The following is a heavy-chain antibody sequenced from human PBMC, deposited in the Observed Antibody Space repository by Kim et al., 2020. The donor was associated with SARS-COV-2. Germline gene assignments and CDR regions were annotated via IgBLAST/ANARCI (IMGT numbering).Heavy chain of an antibody. CDR3: ARTPYYDFWSGYYPTGVYYYGMDV. CDR1: GFTFSSYE. D-gene: IGHD3-3*01. Sequence: GGSLRLSCAASGFTFSSYEMNWVRQAPGKGLEWVSYISSSGSTIYYADSVKGRFTISRDNAKNSLYLQMNSLRAEDTAVYYCARTPYYDFWSGYYPTGVYYYGMDVWGQGTTVTVSS. CDR2: ISSSGSTI. V-gene: IGHV3-48*03. J-gene: IGHJ6*02.